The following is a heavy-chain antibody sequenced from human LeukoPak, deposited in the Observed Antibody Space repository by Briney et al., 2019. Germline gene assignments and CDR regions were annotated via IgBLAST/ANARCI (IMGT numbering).Heavy chain of an antibody. J-gene: IGHJ6*02. CDR3: AKAVSCSSTSCYRSYGMDV. D-gene: IGHD2-2*02. Sequence: GGSLRLSCAASGFTFSGYGMSWVRQAPGKGLEWVSGISGSGGSTYYADSGKGRFTISRDNSKNTLYLQMNSLRAEDTAVYYCAKAVSCSSTSCYRSYGMDVWGQGTTVTVSS. CDR1: GFTFSGYG. V-gene: IGHV3-23*01. CDR2: ISGSGGST.